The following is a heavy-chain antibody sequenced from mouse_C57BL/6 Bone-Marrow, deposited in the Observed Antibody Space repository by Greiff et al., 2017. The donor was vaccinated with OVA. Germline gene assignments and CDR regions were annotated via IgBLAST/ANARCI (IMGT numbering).Heavy chain of an antibody. D-gene: IGHD2-12*01. V-gene: IGHV1-81*01. CDR2: IYPRSGNT. CDR3: ARRYYSPYYFDY. J-gene: IGHJ2*01. Sequence: VKLQESGAELARPGASVKLSCKASGYTFTSYGISWVKQRTGQGLEWIGEIYPRSGNTYYNEKFKGKATLTADKSSSTAYMELRSLTSEDSAVYFCARRYYSPYYFDYWGQGTTLTVSS. CDR1: GYTFTSYG.